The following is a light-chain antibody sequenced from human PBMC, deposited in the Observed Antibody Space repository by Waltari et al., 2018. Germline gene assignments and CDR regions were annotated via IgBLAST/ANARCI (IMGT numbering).Light chain of an antibody. J-gene: IGKJ3*01. Sequence: DIVMTQSPDSLAVSLGERATINCKSSQSVLYSSNNKNHLAWYQKKPGQSPKLLIYWASTRESGVPDRFSGSGSGTDFTLTISSLQAEDVAVYYCQQYYATPRTFGPGTKVDIK. CDR2: WAS. V-gene: IGKV4-1*01. CDR3: QQYYATPRT. CDR1: QSVLYSSNNKNH.